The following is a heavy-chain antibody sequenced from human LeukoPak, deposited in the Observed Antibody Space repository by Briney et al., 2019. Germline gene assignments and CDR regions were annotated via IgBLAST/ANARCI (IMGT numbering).Heavy chain of an antibody. CDR2: INHSGST. CDR1: GGSFSGYY. CDR3: ARGDVGTTTVPFDP. J-gene: IGHJ5*02. Sequence: SETLSLTCAVYGGSFSGYYWGWIRQPPGKGLEWIGEINHSGSTNYNPSLKSRVTISVDTSKNQFSLKLSSVTAADTAVYYCARGDVGTTTVPFDPWGQGTLVTVSS. D-gene: IGHD1-26*01. V-gene: IGHV4-34*01.